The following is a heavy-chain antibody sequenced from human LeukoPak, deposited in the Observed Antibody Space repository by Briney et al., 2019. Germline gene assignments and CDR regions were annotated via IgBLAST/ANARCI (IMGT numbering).Heavy chain of an antibody. D-gene: IGHD3-10*01. Sequence: GGSLRLSCAASGFTFSSYGMNWVRQAPGKGLEWVSYISSSSSTIYYADPVRGRFTISRDNTKNSLYLQMDSLRAEDTAVYYCARKGNAFDIWGQGTMVTVSS. J-gene: IGHJ3*02. CDR1: GFTFSSYG. CDR3: ARKGNAFDI. V-gene: IGHV3-48*04. CDR2: ISSSSSTI.